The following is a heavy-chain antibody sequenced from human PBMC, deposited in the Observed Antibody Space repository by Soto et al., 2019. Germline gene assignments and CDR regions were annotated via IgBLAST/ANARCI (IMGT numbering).Heavy chain of an antibody. Sequence: PGGALGLCCAASGFTFSNPWMIWGRQARGKELGRVGRIKRIANVGTTDYAASVIGGSTSSGHASTNTLYLQMNSLKPEDTAVYYCTPAVPMNKSWGPRTLLTVSS. CDR1: GFTFSNPW. D-gene: IGHD6-6*01. CDR2: IKRIANVGTT. CDR3: TPAVPMNKS. J-gene: IGHJ5*02. V-gene: IGHV3-15*03.